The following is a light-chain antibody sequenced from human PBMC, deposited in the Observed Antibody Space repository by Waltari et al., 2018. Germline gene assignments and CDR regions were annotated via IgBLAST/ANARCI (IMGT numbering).Light chain of an antibody. CDR3: QQYKTFWLT. Sequence: DIQMTQSPSTLSASVGDRVTITCRASQSIGSWLAWYQQKPGKAPKLLVYKASSLERGVPSRFSGSGSETEFTLTIGSLQPEDFATYYCQQYKTFWLTFGGGTKVDIK. CDR1: QSIGSW. V-gene: IGKV1-5*03. CDR2: KAS. J-gene: IGKJ4*01.